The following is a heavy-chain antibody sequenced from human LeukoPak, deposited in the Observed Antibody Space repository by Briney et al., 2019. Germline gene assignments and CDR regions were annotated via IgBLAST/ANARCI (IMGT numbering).Heavy chain of an antibody. CDR1: GGSFSGYY. CDR3: ARRYCSSTSCYLFSWFDP. J-gene: IGHJ5*02. V-gene: IGHV4-34*01. D-gene: IGHD2-2*01. Sequence: SETLPLTCAVYGGSFSGYYWSWIRQPPGKGLEWIGEINHSGSTNYNPSLKSRVTISVDTSKNQFSLKLSSVTAADTAVYYCARRYCSSTSCYLFSWFDPWGQGTLVTVSS. CDR2: INHSGST.